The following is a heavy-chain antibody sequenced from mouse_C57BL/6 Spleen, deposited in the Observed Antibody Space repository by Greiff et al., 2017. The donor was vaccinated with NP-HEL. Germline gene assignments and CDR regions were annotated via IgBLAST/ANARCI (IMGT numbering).Heavy chain of an antibody. Sequence: QVQLQQPGAELVRPGSSVKLSCKASGYTFTSYWMDWVKQRPGQGLEWIGNIYPSDSETHYNQKFKDKATLTVDKSSSTAYMQLSSLTSEDSAVYYCARPRSGGSSYGYFDVWGTGTTVTVSS. CDR3: ARPRSGGSSYGYFDV. V-gene: IGHV1-61*01. D-gene: IGHD1-1*01. J-gene: IGHJ1*03. CDR1: GYTFTSYW. CDR2: IYPSDSET.